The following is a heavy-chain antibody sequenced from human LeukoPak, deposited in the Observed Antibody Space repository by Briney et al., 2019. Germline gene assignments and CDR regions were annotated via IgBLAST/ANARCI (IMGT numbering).Heavy chain of an antibody. D-gene: IGHD2-2*01. J-gene: IGHJ3*02. V-gene: IGHV1-69*05. Sequence: SVTVSFKASGGTFSSYAISWVRQPPGQGLEWMGVIIPIFGTANYAQKFQGRVTITTDESTSTAYMELSSLRSEDTAVYYCARGDIVVVPAATLGAFDIWGQGTMVTVSS. CDR3: ARGDIVVVPAATLGAFDI. CDR1: GGTFSSYA. CDR2: IIPIFGTA.